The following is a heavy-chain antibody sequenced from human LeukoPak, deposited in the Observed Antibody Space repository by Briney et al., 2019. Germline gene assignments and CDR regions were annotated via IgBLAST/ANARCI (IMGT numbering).Heavy chain of an antibody. D-gene: IGHD6-13*01. J-gene: IGHJ6*03. V-gene: IGHV4-38-2*02. CDR3: ARGRRDSSSWGYYYYYMDV. CDR2: IYHSGST. CDR1: GYSISSGYY. Sequence: PSETLSLTCTVSGYSISSGYYWGWIRQPPGKGLEWIGSIYHSGSTYYNPSLKSRVTISVDTSKNQFSLKLSSVTAADTAVYYCARGRRDSSSWGYYYYYMDVWGKGTTVTVSS.